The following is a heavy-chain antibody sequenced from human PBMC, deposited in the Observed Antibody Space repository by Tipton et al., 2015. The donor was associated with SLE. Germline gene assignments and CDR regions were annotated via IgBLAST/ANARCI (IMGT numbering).Heavy chain of an antibody. CDR1: GGSISSYF. CDR3: ARGGRAGVVSLDY. Sequence: TLSLTCTVSGGSISSYFWSWIRQPAGKGLEWIGRIYTSGLTNYNPSLKSRVTMSVDTSKNQFSLNLTSLTAADTAVYYCARGGRAGVVSLDYWGQGTLVTVSS. V-gene: IGHV4-4*07. CDR2: IYTSGLT. J-gene: IGHJ4*02. D-gene: IGHD3-3*01.